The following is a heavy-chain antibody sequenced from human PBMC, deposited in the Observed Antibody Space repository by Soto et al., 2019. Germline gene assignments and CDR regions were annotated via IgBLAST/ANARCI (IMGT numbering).Heavy chain of an antibody. J-gene: IGHJ4*02. CDR3: TRANWYYEY. V-gene: IGHV4-59*11. CDR1: GGSISNHY. Sequence: QVQLQESGPGLVKPSETLSLTCSVSGGSISNHYWSWIRQPPGKGLEWIGYIYYIVYTNYNPSLKSRVTMSVDTSRNQISLKLTTVTAADTAVYYCTRANWYYEYWGQGTLVTVSS. D-gene: IGHD7-27*01. CDR2: IYYIVYT.